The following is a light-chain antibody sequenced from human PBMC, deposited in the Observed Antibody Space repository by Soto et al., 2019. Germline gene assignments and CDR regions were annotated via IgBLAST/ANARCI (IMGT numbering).Light chain of an antibody. J-gene: IGKJ3*01. Sequence: EIVMTQSPATLSVSPGERATLSCRASQSVSSNLSWYQQKPGQAPRLLIYGESTRATGIPARFSGSRSGTEFTITISSLQSEDFAVYYCQQYNNWPRTFGPGTKVDIK. V-gene: IGKV3-15*01. CDR1: QSVSSN. CDR2: GES. CDR3: QQYNNWPRT.